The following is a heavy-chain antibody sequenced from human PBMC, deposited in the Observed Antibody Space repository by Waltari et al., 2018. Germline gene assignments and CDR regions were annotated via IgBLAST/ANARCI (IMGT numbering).Heavy chain of an antibody. D-gene: IGHD2-2*02. CDR2: IWFDGSDK. Sequence: QVNLVESGGGGVQPGGYRRLSCTTSGFHFSNFGMHWVRQAPGKGLEWVALIWFDGSDKFYADSVRGRFTISRDNSARTLYLDMDSLRLDDTAMYYCAKDAFGNTYLDFWGQGTLVTVSS. V-gene: IGHV3-30*02. CDR1: GFHFSNFG. J-gene: IGHJ4*02. CDR3: AKDAFGNTYLDF.